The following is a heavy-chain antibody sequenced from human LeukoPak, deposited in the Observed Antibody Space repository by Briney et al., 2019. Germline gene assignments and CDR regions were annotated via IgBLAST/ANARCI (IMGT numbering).Heavy chain of an antibody. CDR1: GGSISSYY. V-gene: IGHV4-59*01. Sequence: PSETLSLTCAVSGGSISSYYWSWIRQPPGKGLEWIGYIYYSGSTNYNPSLKSRVTISVDTSKNQFSLKLSSVTAADTAVYYCARGQGGGRLSSSLPDYWGQGTLVTVSS. J-gene: IGHJ4*02. CDR3: ARGQGGGRLSSSLPDY. D-gene: IGHD6-19*01. CDR2: IYYSGST.